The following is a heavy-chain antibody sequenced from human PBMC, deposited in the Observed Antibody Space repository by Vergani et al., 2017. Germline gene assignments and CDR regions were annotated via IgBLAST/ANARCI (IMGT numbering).Heavy chain of an antibody. CDR1: GGSISSGSYY. J-gene: IGHJ4*02. V-gene: IGHV4-61*02. CDR2: IYTSGST. D-gene: IGHD6-19*01. CDR3: ARDSSGWYRY. Sequence: QVQLLESGPGLVKPSQTLSLTCTVSGGSISSGSYYWSWIRQPAGKGLEWIGRIYTSGSTNYNTSLKSRVTISVDTSKNQFSLKLSSVTDADTAVYYCARDSSGWYRYWGQGTLVTVSS.